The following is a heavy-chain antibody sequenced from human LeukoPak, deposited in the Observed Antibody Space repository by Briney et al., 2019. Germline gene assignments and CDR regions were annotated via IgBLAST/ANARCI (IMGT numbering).Heavy chain of an antibody. CDR1: GFTFSSYA. CDR2: ISGSGGST. D-gene: IGHD4-17*01. Sequence: GGSLRLSCAASGFTFSSYAMSWVRQAPGKGLEWVSAISGSGGSTYYADSVKGRFTISRDNSKNTLYLQMNSLRAEDTAVYYCAKVHRNDYGDYGGANFDYWGQGTLVTVSS. V-gene: IGHV3-23*01. CDR3: AKVHRNDYGDYGGANFDY. J-gene: IGHJ4*02.